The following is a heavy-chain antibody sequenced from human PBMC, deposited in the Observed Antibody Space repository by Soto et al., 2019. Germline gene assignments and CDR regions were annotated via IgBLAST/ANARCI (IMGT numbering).Heavy chain of an antibody. CDR3: ARGSGYSSVRP. CDR2: IYYSGST. Sequence: SETLSLTCTVSGGSIGSGDYYWSWIRQPPGKGLEWIGHIYYSGSTYYNPSLKSRVTISVDTSKNQFSLKLSSVTAADTAVYYCARGSGYSSVRPWGQGTLVTVSS. CDR1: GGSIGSGDYY. D-gene: IGHD5-18*01. V-gene: IGHV4-30-4*01. J-gene: IGHJ5*02.